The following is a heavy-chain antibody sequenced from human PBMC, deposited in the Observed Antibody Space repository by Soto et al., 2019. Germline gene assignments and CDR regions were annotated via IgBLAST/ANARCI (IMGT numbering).Heavy chain of an antibody. Sequence: ASVKVSCKASGYTFTSYGISWVRQAPGQGLEWMGWISAYNGNTNYAQKFQGRVTMTTDTSTSTAYMELRSLRSDDTAVYYCARQQDPPGFYYYYYMDVWGKGTTVTVSS. V-gene: IGHV1-18*01. CDR2: ISAYNGNT. J-gene: IGHJ6*03. CDR1: GYTFTSYG. CDR3: ARQQDPPGFYYYYYMDV. D-gene: IGHD6-13*01.